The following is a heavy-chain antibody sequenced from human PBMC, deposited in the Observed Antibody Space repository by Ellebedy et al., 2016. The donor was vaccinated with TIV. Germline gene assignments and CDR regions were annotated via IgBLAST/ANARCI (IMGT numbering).Heavy chain of an antibody. D-gene: IGHD6-6*01. V-gene: IGHV5-51*01. CDR3: ARGGRSIAAREGFDY. CDR1: GYSFADYY. CDR2: IYPGNSDT. Sequence: GESLKISXKGSGYSFADYYIVWVRQMPGKGLEWMGIIYPGNSDTRYSPSFQGQVTISADKSINTAYLQWNSLKASDTAMYYCARGGRSIAAREGFDYWGQGTQVTVSS. J-gene: IGHJ4*02.